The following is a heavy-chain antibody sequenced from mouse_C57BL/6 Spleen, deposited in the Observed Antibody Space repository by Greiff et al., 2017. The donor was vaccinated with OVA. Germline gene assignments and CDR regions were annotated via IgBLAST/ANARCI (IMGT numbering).Heavy chain of an antibody. D-gene: IGHD4-1*01. V-gene: IGHV5-17*01. J-gene: IGHJ2*01. Sequence: EVKLVESGGGLVKPGGSLKLSCAASGFTFSDYGMHWVRQAPEKGLEWVAYISSGSSTIYYADTVKGRFTISRDNAKNTLFLQMTSLRSEDTAMYYCAGRTAYYFDYWGKGTTLTVSS. CDR1: GFTFSDYG. CDR3: AGRTAYYFDY. CDR2: ISSGSSTI.